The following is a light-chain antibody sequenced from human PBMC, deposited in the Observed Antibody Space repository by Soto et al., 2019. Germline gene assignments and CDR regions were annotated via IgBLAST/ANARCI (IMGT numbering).Light chain of an antibody. CDR3: QQYNSFSLT. CDR1: RFISSW. Sequence: DIRMTQSPSTLSASVGDRVTITCRASRFISSWLAWYQQKPGKAPNLLIFDASRLESGVPPRFSGGGSGTEFTLTITSLQPDDVATYYCQQYNSFSLTFGGGTKVEIK. V-gene: IGKV1-5*01. CDR2: DAS. J-gene: IGKJ4*01.